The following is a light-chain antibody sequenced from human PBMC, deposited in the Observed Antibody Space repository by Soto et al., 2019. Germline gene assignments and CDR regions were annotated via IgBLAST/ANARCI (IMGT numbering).Light chain of an antibody. Sequence: QSVLTQPPSASGTPGQRVIISCSGSSSNIGSNKVDWYQQNPGTAPKLLMYYYNQRPSGVADRFSGSKSDTSASLAISGLQAEDEAEYYCAAWNNILNGVLFGGGTKLTVL. CDR2: YYN. V-gene: IGLV1-44*01. J-gene: IGLJ2*01. CDR1: SSNIGSNK. CDR3: AAWNNILNGVL.